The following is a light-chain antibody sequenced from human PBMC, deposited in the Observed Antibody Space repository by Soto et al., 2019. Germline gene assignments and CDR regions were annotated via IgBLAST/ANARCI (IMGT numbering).Light chain of an antibody. CDR2: EVS. J-gene: IGLJ1*01. CDR1: ISDVGGYNY. Sequence: LTQPASVSGSPGQSITMSCTGTISDVGGYNYVSWYQQHPGKAPKLMIYEVSNRPSGVSNRFSGSKSGNTASLTISGLQAEDEADYYCSSYTSRGTYVFGTGTKVTVL. CDR3: SSYTSRGTYV. V-gene: IGLV2-14*01.